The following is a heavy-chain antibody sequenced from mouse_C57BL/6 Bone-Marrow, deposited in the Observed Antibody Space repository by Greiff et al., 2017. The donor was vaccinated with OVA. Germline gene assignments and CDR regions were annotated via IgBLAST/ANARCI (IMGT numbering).Heavy chain of an antibody. CDR3: ARAYDGYPYYAMDY. J-gene: IGHJ4*01. D-gene: IGHD2-3*01. Sequence: EVQLVESGGGLVKPGGSLKLSCAASGFTFSSYAMSWVRQTPEKRLEWVATISDGGSYTYYPDNVKGRFTISRDNAKNNLYLQMSHLKSEDTAMYYCARAYDGYPYYAMDYWGQGTSVTVSS. V-gene: IGHV5-4*01. CDR1: GFTFSSYA. CDR2: ISDGGSYT.